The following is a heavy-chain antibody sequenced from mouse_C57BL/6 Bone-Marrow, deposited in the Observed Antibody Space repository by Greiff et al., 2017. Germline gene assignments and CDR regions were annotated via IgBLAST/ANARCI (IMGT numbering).Heavy chain of an antibody. Sequence: QVQLQQPGAELVKPGASVKMSCKASGYTFTSYWITWVKQRPGQGLEWIGDIYPDSGSTNYNEKFKSKATLTVDTSSSTAYMQLSSLTSEDSAVYYCARGGESSSYAVYYDVWGTGTTVTVAS. J-gene: IGHJ1*03. CDR1: GYTFTSYW. CDR2: IYPDSGST. D-gene: IGHD1-1*01. V-gene: IGHV1-55*01. CDR3: ARGGESSSYAVYYDV.